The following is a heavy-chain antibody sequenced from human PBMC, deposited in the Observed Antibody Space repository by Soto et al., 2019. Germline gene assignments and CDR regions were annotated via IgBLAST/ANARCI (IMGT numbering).Heavy chain of an antibody. CDR3: ARGEDAFFYYGLDV. CDR2: IYYSGST. CDR1: VASISSGDYY. Sequence: SETLSLTCTVSVASISSGDYYWSWIHQPPGKGLEWIGYIYYSGSTYYNPSLKSRVTISVDTSKNQFSLKLTSVTAADTAVYYCARGEDAFFYYGLDVWGQGITVT. V-gene: IGHV4-30-4*02. J-gene: IGHJ6*02.